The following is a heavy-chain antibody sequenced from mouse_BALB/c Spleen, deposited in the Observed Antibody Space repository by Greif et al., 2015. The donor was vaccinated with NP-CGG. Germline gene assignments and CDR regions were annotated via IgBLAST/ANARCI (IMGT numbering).Heavy chain of an antibody. V-gene: IGHV14-1*02. Sequence: EVQLQQSGAELVRPGALVKLSCKASGFNIKDYYMHWVKQRPEQGLEWIGWIDPENGNTIYDPKFQGKASITADTSSNTAYLQLSSLTSEDTAVYYCAILNWDLSWFAYWGQGTLVTVSA. CDR1: GFNIKDYY. CDR3: AILNWDLSWFAY. D-gene: IGHD4-1*01. J-gene: IGHJ3*01. CDR2: IDPENGNT.